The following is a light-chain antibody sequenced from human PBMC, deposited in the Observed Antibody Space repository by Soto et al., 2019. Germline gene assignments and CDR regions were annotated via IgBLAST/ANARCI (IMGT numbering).Light chain of an antibody. Sequence: DIVMTQSPDSLAVSLGERATINCKSSRSVLFSSDSENYLAWYQQKPGQPPKLLIYWASTRESGVPDRFSGSGSGPDFTLTISSLQAEDVAVYYCQQYYSSPYTFGQGTKLEI. CDR1: RSVLFSSDSENY. J-gene: IGKJ2*01. CDR2: WAS. V-gene: IGKV4-1*01. CDR3: QQYYSSPYT.